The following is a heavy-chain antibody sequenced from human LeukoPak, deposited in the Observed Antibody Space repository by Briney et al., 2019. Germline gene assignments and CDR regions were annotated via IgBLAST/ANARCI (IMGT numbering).Heavy chain of an antibody. CDR2: IYPGDSDT. D-gene: IGHD3-22*01. CDR3: ARLRGYYDSSGVHLYYFDY. V-gene: IGHV5-51*01. J-gene: IGHJ4*02. CDR1: GYRFTSYW. Sequence: KVGESLKISCKGSGYRFTSYWIGWVRQMPGKGLEWMGIIYPGDSDTRYSPSFQGQVTISADESISTAYLQWSSLKASDTAMYYCARLRGYYDSSGVHLYYFDYWGQGTLVTVSS.